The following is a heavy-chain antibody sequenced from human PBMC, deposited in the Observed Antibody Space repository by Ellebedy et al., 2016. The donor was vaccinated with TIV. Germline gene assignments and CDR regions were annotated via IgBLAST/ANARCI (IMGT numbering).Heavy chain of an antibody. D-gene: IGHD4-23*01. J-gene: IGHJ4*02. V-gene: IGHV5-51*07. CDR1: GYSFTTYW. Sequence: GESLKISCKASGYSFTTYWIAWVHQMPGKGLEWMGIIYPDDSDTRYSPSFQGQVTISADKSINTAYLQWISLKASDTAMYYCARPTSISTPTPYYFDYWGQGTPVTVSS. CDR3: ARPTSISTPTPYYFDY. CDR2: IYPDDSDT.